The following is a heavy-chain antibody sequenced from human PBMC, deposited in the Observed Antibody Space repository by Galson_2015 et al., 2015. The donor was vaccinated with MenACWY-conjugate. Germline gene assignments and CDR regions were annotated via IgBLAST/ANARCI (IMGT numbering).Heavy chain of an antibody. CDR2: IDPVNSNI. J-gene: IGHJ6*02. V-gene: IGHV5-51*01. Sequence: QSGAEVKKPGESLTISCKASGYNFITYWIGWVRQVPGKGLEWVGLIDPVNSNIRYSPSFQGQVTISADESISTAYLQWSSLKASDTAMYYCARHPPGGRGMDVWGRGTTVTVSS. CDR3: ARHPPGGRGMDV. D-gene: IGHD1-26*01. CDR1: GYNFITYW.